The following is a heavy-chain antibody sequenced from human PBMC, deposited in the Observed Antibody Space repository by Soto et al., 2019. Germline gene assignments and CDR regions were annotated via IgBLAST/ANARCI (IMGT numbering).Heavy chain of an antibody. CDR3: VRDSGAKLSSS. V-gene: IGHV1-69*13. J-gene: IGHJ4*02. Sequence: ASVKVSCKASGGTFSSYRINWVRQAPGEGLEWVGGIVPIRRSADYAQKFRGRVTISADDSARTTYLELSSLKSQDTAVYYCVRDSGAKLSSSWGQGTLVTAPQ. D-gene: IGHD6-13*01. CDR1: GGTFSSYR. CDR2: IVPIRRSA.